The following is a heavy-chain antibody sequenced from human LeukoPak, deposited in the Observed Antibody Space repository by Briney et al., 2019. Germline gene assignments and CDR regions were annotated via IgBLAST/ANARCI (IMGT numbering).Heavy chain of an antibody. CDR2: INPSSDAT. CDR1: GYGFTDYY. Sequence: ASLKVSCQASGYGFTDYYVHWIRQAPGQGLEWMGWINPSSDATIYAQKFQGRVTMTRDTFTTTAYMEINSLVSDDTAVYYCARGWQINSSGGFVDPWGQGTLVTVSS. J-gene: IGHJ5*02. D-gene: IGHD6-6*01. V-gene: IGHV1-2*02. CDR3: ARGWQINSSGGFVDP.